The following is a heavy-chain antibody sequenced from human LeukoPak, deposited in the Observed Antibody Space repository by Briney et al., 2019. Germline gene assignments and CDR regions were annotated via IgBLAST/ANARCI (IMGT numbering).Heavy chain of an antibody. D-gene: IGHD3-16*01. CDR3: AKDWGPPSD. CDR2: ISSDGSNK. V-gene: IGHV3-30*18. CDR1: GFTFSSYG. Sequence: GRSLRLSCAASGFTFSSYGMHWVRQAPGKGLEWVAVISSDGSNKYYADSVKGRFTISRDNSKNTLYLQMNSLRAEDTAVYYRAKDWGPPSDWGQGTLVTVSS. J-gene: IGHJ4*02.